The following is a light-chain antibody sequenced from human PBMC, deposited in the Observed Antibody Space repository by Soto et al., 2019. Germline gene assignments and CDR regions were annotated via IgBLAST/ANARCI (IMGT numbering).Light chain of an antibody. CDR3: QKYNRAPFT. Sequence: DVQMTQSPSSLSAFVGDRVTITCRASQGIAPYLAWFQQKPGKVPKLLIYATSTLQSGVPSRFSGSGSGTDFTLPINSLQPEDVGTYYCQKYNRAPFTFGGGTKVEIK. V-gene: IGKV1-27*01. CDR1: QGIAPY. CDR2: ATS. J-gene: IGKJ4*01.